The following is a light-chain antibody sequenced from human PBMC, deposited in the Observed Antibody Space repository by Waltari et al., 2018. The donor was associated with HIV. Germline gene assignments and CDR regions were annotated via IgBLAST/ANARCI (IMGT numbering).Light chain of an antibody. CDR3: SSYTSSSTYVI. J-gene: IGLJ2*01. CDR1: SSDVGGYNR. CDR2: EVR. Sequence: QSALTQPPSVSASPGQSVTISCTGGSSDVGGYNRVSWYQQTPGTAPKLIIYEVRNRPSGVPERFCGSKSGNTASLTISGLQPEDEADYFCSSYTSSSTYVIFGGGTKLTVL. V-gene: IGLV2-18*02.